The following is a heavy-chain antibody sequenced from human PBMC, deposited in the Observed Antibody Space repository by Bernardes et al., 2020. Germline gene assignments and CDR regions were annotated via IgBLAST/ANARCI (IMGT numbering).Heavy chain of an antibody. CDR1: GFTFSSYA. D-gene: IGHD2-15*01. CDR2: ISYDGSNK. V-gene: IGHV3-30-3*01. CDR3: AREGLVVAAKRAGVYNWFDP. Sequence: GGSLRLSCAASGFTFSSYAMHWVRQAPGKGLEWVAVISYDGSNKYYADSVKGRFTISRDNSKNTLYLQMNSLRAEDTAVYYCAREGLVVAAKRAGVYNWFDPWGQGTLVTVSS. J-gene: IGHJ5*02.